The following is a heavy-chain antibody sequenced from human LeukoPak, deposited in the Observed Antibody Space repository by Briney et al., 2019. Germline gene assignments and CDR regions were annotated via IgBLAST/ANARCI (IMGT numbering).Heavy chain of an antibody. CDR1: GFTFSSYS. V-gene: IGHV3-21*01. J-gene: IGHJ4*02. CDR2: ISSSSSYI. D-gene: IGHD3-16*01. CDR3: ASGGIYDYVWGSSTYYFGY. Sequence: GGSLRLSCAASGFTFSSYSMNWVRQAPGKGLEWVSSISSSSSYIYYADSVKGRFTISRDNAKNSLYLQMNSLRAEDTAVYYCASGGIYDYVWGSSTYYFGYWGQGTLVTVSS.